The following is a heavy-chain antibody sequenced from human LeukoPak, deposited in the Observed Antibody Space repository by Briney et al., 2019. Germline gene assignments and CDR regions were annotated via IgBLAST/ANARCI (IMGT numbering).Heavy chain of an antibody. CDR1: GFTFDDYG. Sequence: GGSLRLSCAASGFTFDDYGMSWVRHAPGKGLEWVSGINWNGGSTGYADSVKGRFTISRDNAKNSLYLQMNSLRAEDTALYYCARGTYCSSTSCYGEGRVLRYYYYMDVWGKGTTVTVSS. D-gene: IGHD2-2*01. J-gene: IGHJ6*03. V-gene: IGHV3-20*04. CDR2: INWNGGST. CDR3: ARGTYCSSTSCYGEGRVLRYYYYMDV.